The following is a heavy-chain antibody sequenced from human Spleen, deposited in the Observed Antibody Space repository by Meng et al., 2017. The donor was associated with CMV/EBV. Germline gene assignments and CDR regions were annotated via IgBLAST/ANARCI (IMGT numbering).Heavy chain of an antibody. Sequence: ASVKVSCKASGGTFSSYAISWVRQAPGQGLEWMGIINPSGGNTNYARKFQGRVTTTRDTSTSTVYMELSSLRSEDTAVYYCARGHAAMRTKEYYYYYCAMDVWGQGTTVTVSS. V-gene: IGHV1-46*01. CDR3: ARGHAAMRTKEYYYYYCAMDV. CDR2: INPSGGNT. CDR1: GGTFSSYA. J-gene: IGHJ6*02.